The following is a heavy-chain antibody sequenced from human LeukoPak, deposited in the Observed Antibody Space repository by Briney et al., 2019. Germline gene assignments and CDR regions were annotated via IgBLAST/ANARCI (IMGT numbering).Heavy chain of an antibody. J-gene: IGHJ3*01. CDR1: GFTFSTYW. CDR2: IKQDGSEK. V-gene: IGHV3-7*01. Sequence: GGSLRLSCAASGFTFSTYWMSWVRQAPGKGLEWVANIKQDGSEKYYVDSVKGRFTISRDNAKNSLYLQMNSLRAEDTAVYYCARWDGDYEGAEWFDPWGQGTMVTVSS. D-gene: IGHD4-17*01. CDR3: ARWDGDYEGAEWFDP.